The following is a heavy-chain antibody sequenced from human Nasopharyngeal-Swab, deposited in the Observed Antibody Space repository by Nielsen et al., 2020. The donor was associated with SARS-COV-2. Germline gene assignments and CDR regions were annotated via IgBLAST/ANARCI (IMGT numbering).Heavy chain of an antibody. Sequence: WIRQPPGKGLEWIGYIYYSGSTSYNPSLKSRVTISVDTSKNQFSLKVRSVTAADTAVYYCARGSDYRALDIWGQGTMVTVS. D-gene: IGHD1-26*01. CDR2: IYYSGST. J-gene: IGHJ3*02. CDR3: ARGSDYRALDI. V-gene: IGHV4-59*01.